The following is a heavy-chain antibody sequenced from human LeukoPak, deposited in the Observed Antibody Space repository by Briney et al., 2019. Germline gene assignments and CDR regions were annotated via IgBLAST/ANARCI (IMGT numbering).Heavy chain of an antibody. D-gene: IGHD6-13*01. J-gene: IGHJ3*02. V-gene: IGHV3-30-3*01. Sequence: GGSLRLSCAASGFTFSSYAMHWVRQAPGKGLEWVAVISYDGSNKYYADSVKGRFTISRDNAKNTLYLQMNSLRAEDTAVYYCARTRSSSWGQAGHDAFDIWGQGTMVTVSS. CDR1: GFTFSSYA. CDR2: ISYDGSNK. CDR3: ARTRSSSWGQAGHDAFDI.